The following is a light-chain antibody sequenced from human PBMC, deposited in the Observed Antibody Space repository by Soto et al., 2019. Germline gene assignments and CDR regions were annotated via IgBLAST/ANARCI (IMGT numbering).Light chain of an antibody. CDR1: GSDIGDYKY. CDR3: SSYRSTNTQYV. J-gene: IGLJ1*01. V-gene: IGLV2-14*01. CDR2: EVS. Sequence: QSVLTHPASVSWSPGHSITIACTGTGSDIGDYKYVSWYQQRPGKAPKLMIYEVSNRPSGVSNRFSGSKSGNTASLTISGLQADDEADYHCSSYRSTNTQYVFGTGTKVTVL.